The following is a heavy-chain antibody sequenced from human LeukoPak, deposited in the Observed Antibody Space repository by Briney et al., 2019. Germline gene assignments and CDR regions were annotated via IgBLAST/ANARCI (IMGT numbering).Heavy chain of an antibody. CDR3: AIHYYDSSGYSDY. D-gene: IGHD3-22*01. Sequence: SVKVSCKAYGGTFSSYTISWVRQAPGQGLEWMGRIIPILGIANYAQKFQGRVTITADKSTSTAYMELSSLRSEDTAVYYCAIHYYDSSGYSDYWGQGTLVTVSS. CDR2: IIPILGIA. J-gene: IGHJ4*02. V-gene: IGHV1-69*02. CDR1: GGTFSSYT.